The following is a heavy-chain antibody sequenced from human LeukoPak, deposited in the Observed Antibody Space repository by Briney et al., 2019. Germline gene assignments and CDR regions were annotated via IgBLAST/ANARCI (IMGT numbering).Heavy chain of an antibody. J-gene: IGHJ4*02. CDR3: ARVLLVGATTVDY. CDR2: IYYSGST. Sequence: SETPSLTCTVSGGSISSGGYYWSWISQHPGKGLEWIGYIYYSGSTYYNPSLKSRVTISVDTSKSQFSLKLSSVTAADTAVYYCARVLLVGATTVDYWGQGTLVTVSS. V-gene: IGHV4-31*03. CDR1: GGSISSGGYY. D-gene: IGHD1-26*01.